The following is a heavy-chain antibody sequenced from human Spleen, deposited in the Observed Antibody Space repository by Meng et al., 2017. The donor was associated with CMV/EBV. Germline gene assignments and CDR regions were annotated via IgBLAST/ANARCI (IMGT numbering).Heavy chain of an antibody. D-gene: IGHD1-26*01. J-gene: IGHJ6*02. CDR3: AKDRAGGRSYGMDV. CDR2: VSISGGST. V-gene: IGHV3-23*01. Sequence: GESLKISCAASGFTFSSYAMSWVRQAPGKGLEWVSGVSISGGSTYYADSVKGRFTISRDNPKNTVYLQMNSLRADDTAVYYCAKDRAGGRSYGMDVWGQGTTVTVSS. CDR1: GFTFSSYA.